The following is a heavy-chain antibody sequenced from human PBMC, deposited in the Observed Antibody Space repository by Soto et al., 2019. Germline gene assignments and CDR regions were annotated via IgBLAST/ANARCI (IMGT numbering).Heavy chain of an antibody. V-gene: IGHV4-4*02. CDR3: ARVQDYDILTGYYSGEAFDI. J-gene: IGHJ3*02. D-gene: IGHD3-9*01. CDR2: IYHSGST. CDR1: SGSISSSNW. Sequence: QVQLQESGPGLVKPSGTLSLTCAVSSGSISSSNWWSWVRQPPGKGLEWIGEIYHSGSTNYNPSLKRRVTISVDKAKNQFSLKLSSVTAADTAVYYCARVQDYDILTGYYSGEAFDIWGQGTMVTVSS.